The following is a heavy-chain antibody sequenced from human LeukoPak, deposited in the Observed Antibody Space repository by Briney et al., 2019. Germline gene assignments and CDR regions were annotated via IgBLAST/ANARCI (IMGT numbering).Heavy chain of an antibody. CDR3: AREMIVVVITYDAFDI. D-gene: IGHD3-22*01. CDR2: INHSGST. CDR1: GGSFRGYY. V-gene: IGHV4-34*01. Sequence: SETLSLTCAVYGGSFRGYYWSWIRQPPGKGLEWIGEINHSGSTNYYPSLKSRVTISVDTSKNQFSLKLSSVTAADTAVYYCAREMIVVVITYDAFDIWGQGTMVTVSS. J-gene: IGHJ3*02.